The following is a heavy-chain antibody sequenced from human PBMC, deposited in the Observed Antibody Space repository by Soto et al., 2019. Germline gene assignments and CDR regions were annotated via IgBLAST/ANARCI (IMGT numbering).Heavy chain of an antibody. CDR1: GAPFTSHY. CDR3: AARVPNWQICLGFFDY. J-gene: IGHJ4*02. D-gene: IGHD7-27*01. V-gene: IGHV4-4*09. CDR2: MQNSGTS. Sequence: QVRLHESGPGLVKPSETLSLTCTVSGAPFTSHYWSWIRQPPGKGLEWVGFMQNSGTSDYNPALRGRAAMSLDTSKNLVSLRLTSVTAADTAVYFSAARVPNWQICLGFFDYWGQGKLVTVSS.